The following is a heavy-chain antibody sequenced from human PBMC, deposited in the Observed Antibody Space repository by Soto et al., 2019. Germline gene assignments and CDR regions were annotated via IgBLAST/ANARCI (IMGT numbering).Heavy chain of an antibody. J-gene: IGHJ6*02. CDR1: GGNFRRYA. CDR2: ILPIFGSP. D-gene: IGHD2-2*01. CDR3: VFGDCTSSSCSYYFYGLGV. V-gene: IGHV1-69*13. Sequence: ASVKVSCKASGGNFRRYAISWVRQAPGQGLEWMGGILPIFGSPSHAQKFRDRVTITADESTSTAYLELTSLTSEDTAIYYCVFGDCTSSSCSYYFYGLGVWGQGTTVTVSS.